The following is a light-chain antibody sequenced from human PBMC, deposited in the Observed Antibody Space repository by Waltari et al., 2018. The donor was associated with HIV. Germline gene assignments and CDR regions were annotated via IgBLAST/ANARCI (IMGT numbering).Light chain of an antibody. V-gene: IGLV2-23*02. Sequence: QSALTQPASVSGSPGQSITISCTGTSSDVGGYNYVSWYQQHPGKAPKLMIYDVSKRPSGVSNRFSGSKSGNTASLTISGLQAEYESDYYCCSYAGSSTFAVFGGGTKLTVL. CDR3: CSYAGSSTFAV. J-gene: IGLJ2*01. CDR2: DVS. CDR1: SSDVGGYNY.